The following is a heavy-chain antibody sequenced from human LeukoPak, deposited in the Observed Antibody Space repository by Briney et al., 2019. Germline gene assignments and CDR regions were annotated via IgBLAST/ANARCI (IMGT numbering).Heavy chain of an antibody. CDR1: GFTFSSYD. CDR3: AKEPYGDSSFDY. V-gene: IGHV3-23*01. CDR2: ISGSGGST. J-gene: IGHJ4*02. Sequence: PGGSLRLSCGASGFTFSSYDMRWVRQAPGKGLEWVSAISGSGGSTYYADPVKGRFTISRDNSKNTLYLQMNSLRAEDTAVYYCAKEPYGDSSFDYWGQGTLVTVSS. D-gene: IGHD4-17*01.